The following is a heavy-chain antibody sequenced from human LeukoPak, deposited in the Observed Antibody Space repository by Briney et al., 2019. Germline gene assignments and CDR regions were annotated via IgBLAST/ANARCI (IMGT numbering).Heavy chain of an antibody. D-gene: IGHD1-1*01. CDR2: ISGSNSYI. V-gene: IGHV3-21*01. CDR1: GFTFNSYS. CDR3: AKESSVEPTFDY. J-gene: IGHJ4*02. Sequence: GGSLRLSCAASGFTFNSYSMNWVRQAPGKGLEWVSSISGSNSYIYYADSMKGRFTISRDNAKNSLYLQMNSLRAEDTAVYYCAKESSVEPTFDYWGQGTLVTVSS.